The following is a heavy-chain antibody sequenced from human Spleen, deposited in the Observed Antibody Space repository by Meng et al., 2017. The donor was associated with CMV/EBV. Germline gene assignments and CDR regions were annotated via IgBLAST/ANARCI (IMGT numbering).Heavy chain of an antibody. V-gene: IGHV3-74*01. CDR2: VNSDANNT. D-gene: IGHD1-26*01. J-gene: IGHJ6*02. CDR1: GFTFSRYG. Sequence: GGSLRLSCAASGFTFSRYGMNWVRQAPGKGLVWVSRVNSDANNTTYADSVKGRFTVSRDNAKNTLYLQMNSLRVEDTAVYYCARDTRDPTNYYYYYGMDVWGQGTTVTVSS. CDR3: ARDTRDPTNYYYYYGMDV.